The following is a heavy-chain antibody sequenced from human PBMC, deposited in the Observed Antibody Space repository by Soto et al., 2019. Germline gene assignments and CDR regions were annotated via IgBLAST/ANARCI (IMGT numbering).Heavy chain of an antibody. D-gene: IGHD5-12*01. J-gene: IGHJ4*02. CDR2: IYYSGST. CDR3: ARRGLVGRSGYDYVYFDY. V-gene: IGHV4-59*08. Sequence: SETLSLTCTVSGGSISSYYWSWIRQPPGKGLEWIGYIYYSGSTNYNPSLKSRVTISVDTSKNQFSLKLSSVTAADTAVYYCARRGLVGRSGYDYVYFDYWGQGTLVTVSS. CDR1: GGSISSYY.